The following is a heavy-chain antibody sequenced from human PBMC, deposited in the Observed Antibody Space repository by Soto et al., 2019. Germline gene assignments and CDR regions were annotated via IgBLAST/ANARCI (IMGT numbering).Heavy chain of an antibody. V-gene: IGHV3-7*01. CDR1: EFTFDKYY. D-gene: IGHD1-20*01. Sequence: GGSLRLSCAASEFTFDKYYMTWVRQAPGKGPEWVANIKPDGSEQYHVDSVKGRFTISRDNANNSLYLQMNSLRAEDTAVYFCARGNWNYYYGFDVWGQGTTVTVSS. J-gene: IGHJ6*02. CDR3: ARGNWNYYYGFDV. CDR2: IKPDGSEQ.